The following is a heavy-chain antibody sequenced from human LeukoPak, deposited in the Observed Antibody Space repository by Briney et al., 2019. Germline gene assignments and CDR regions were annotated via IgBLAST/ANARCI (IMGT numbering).Heavy chain of an antibody. CDR1: GGTFISYA. D-gene: IGHD2-2*01. CDR2: IIPIFGTA. Sequence: ASVKVSCKASGGTFISYAISWVRQAPGQGLEWMGGIIPIFGTANYAQKFQGRVTITADESTSTAYMELSSLRSEDTAVYYCARSAVSYCSSTSCPFYYWGQGTLVTVSS. CDR3: ARSAVSYCSSTSCPFYY. J-gene: IGHJ4*02. V-gene: IGHV1-69*01.